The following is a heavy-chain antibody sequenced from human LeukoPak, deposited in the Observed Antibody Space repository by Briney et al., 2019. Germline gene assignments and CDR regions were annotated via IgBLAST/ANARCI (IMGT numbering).Heavy chain of an antibody. J-gene: IGHJ5*02. CDR1: GFTFSSYA. CDR3: AKDSAGIAAAGTFDP. V-gene: IGHV3-23*01. Sequence: EPGGSLRLSCVASGFTFSSYAMSWVRQAPGKGLEWVSAISGSGGSTYYADSVKGRFTISRDNSKNTLYLQMNSLRAEDTAVYYCAKDSAGIAAAGTFDPWGQGTLVTVSS. CDR2: ISGSGGST. D-gene: IGHD6-13*01.